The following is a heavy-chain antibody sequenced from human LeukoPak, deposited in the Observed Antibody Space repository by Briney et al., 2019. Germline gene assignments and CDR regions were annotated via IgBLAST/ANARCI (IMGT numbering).Heavy chain of an antibody. D-gene: IGHD3-3*01. J-gene: IGHJ4*02. CDR1: GYSISSGYY. V-gene: IGHV4-38-2*02. CDR3: ATKYYDFWSGYYKDY. Sequence: SETLSLTCTVSGYSISSGYYWGWIRQPPGKGLEWIGSIYHSGSTYYNPSLKSRVTISVDTSKNHFSLKLSSVTAADTAVYYCATKYYDFWSGYYKDYWGQGTLVTVSS. CDR2: IYHSGST.